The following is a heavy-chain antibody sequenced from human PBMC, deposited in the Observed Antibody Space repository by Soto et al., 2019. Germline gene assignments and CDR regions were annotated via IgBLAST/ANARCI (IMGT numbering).Heavy chain of an antibody. J-gene: IGHJ5*02. D-gene: IGHD7-27*01. CDR1: DFTFNKYL. V-gene: IGHV3-23*01. CDR2: ITATGGGT. Sequence: GGPLRLSCADWDFTFNKYLMDWLRPAPAMGLEWVSLITATGGGTYYADSVKGRFTIPRNTSPDTPYLQVHSLTAEDTAVYYCAKDRRAWGISAFYFDVWGQGAHVPVS. CDR3: AKDRRAWGISAFYFDV.